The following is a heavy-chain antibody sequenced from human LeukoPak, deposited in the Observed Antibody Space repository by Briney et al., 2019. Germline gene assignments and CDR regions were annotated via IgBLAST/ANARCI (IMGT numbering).Heavy chain of an antibody. CDR1: GFTFSSYA. V-gene: IGHV3-23*01. Sequence: GGSLRLSCAASGFTFSSYAMSWVRQAPGKGLEWVSAISGSGGSTYYADSAKGRFTISRDNSKNTLYLQMNSLRAEDTAVYYCAKASGPDYYDSEDAFDIWGQGTMATVSS. CDR3: AKASGPDYYDSEDAFDI. D-gene: IGHD3-22*01. J-gene: IGHJ3*02. CDR2: ISGSGGST.